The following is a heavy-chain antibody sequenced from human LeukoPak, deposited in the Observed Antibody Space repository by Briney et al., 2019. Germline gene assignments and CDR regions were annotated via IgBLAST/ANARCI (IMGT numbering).Heavy chain of an antibody. V-gene: IGHV3-21*01. CDR2: ISSSSSYI. J-gene: IGHJ4*02. D-gene: IGHD5-12*01. CDR1: GFTFSSYS. Sequence: VGSLRLSCAASGFTFSSYSMNWVRQAPGKGLEWVSSISSSSSYIYYADSVKGRFTISRDNAKNSLYLQMNSLRAEDTAVYYCARDGYPFRPHFDYWGQGTLVTVSS. CDR3: ARDGYPFRPHFDY.